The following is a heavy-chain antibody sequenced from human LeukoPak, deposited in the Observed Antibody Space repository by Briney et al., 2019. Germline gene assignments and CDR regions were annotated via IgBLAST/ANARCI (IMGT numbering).Heavy chain of an antibody. J-gene: IGHJ4*02. CDR1: GFTFNNYA. CDR3: TRTRWTSGYYFDY. CDR2: INGSGSST. V-gene: IGHV3-23*01. Sequence: GGSLRLSCAASGFTFNNYAMGWVRQAPGKGLEWVSAINGSGSSTYYTDSVKGRFTISRDNSKNTLFLQMNSLRVEDTAVYYCTRTRWTSGYYFDYWGQGTLVTVSS. D-gene: IGHD3-22*01.